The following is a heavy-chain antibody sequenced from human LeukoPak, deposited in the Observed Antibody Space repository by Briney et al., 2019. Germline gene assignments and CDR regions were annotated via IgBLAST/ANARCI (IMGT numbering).Heavy chain of an antibody. CDR2: IYYSGST. CDR3: ARQVGATYFDY. V-gene: IGHV4-39*01. CDR1: GGSISSSSYY. J-gene: IGHJ4*02. D-gene: IGHD1-26*01. Sequence: SETLSLTCTVSGGSISSSSYYWGWIRQPPGKGLEWIGSIYYSGSTYYNPSLKSRVTISVDTSKNQSSLKLSSVTAADTAVYYCARQVGATYFDYWGQGTLVTVSS.